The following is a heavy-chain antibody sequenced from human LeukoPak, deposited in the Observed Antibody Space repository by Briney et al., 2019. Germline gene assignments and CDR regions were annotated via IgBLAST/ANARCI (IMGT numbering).Heavy chain of an antibody. CDR1: GVSISSNY. CDR3: AGYDHSNYLAY. Sequence: SETLSLTCTVSGVSISSNYWSWIRQPPGKGLEWNGLEWIGYIRANGDTNYNPSLNRRVTMSLDSSRRHLSLNLSSLTAADTAVYFCAGYDHSNYLAYWGQGILVTVSS. CDR2: IRANGDT. V-gene: IGHV4-4*08. J-gene: IGHJ4*02. D-gene: IGHD4-11*01.